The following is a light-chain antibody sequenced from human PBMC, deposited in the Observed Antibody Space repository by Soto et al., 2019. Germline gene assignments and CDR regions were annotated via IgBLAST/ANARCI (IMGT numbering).Light chain of an antibody. CDR3: QQANSFPIT. CDR1: QGIGSW. Sequence: DIQMTQSPSSVSASVGDRVTITCRACQGIGSWLAWYQQKPGKAPNLLIYAASSLQSGVPSRFSGTGSGTDFTLTISSLQPEDFATYYCQQANSFPITFGQGTRPEIK. CDR2: AAS. J-gene: IGKJ5*01. V-gene: IGKV1-12*01.